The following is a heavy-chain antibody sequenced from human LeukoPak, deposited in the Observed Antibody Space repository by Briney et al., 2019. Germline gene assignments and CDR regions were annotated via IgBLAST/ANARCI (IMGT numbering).Heavy chain of an antibody. CDR2: ISSSSYI. Sequence: GGSLRLSCAASGFTFSSYSMNWVRQAPGKGLEWVSSISSSSYIYYADSVKGRFTISRDNAKNSLYLQMNSLRAEDTAVYYCARGVSLVRGVSWFDPWGQGTLVTVSS. CDR3: ARGVSLVRGVSWFDP. J-gene: IGHJ5*02. V-gene: IGHV3-21*01. D-gene: IGHD3-10*01. CDR1: GFTFSSYS.